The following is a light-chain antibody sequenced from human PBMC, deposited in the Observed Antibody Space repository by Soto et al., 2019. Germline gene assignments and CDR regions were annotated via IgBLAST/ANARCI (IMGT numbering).Light chain of an antibody. CDR1: QSILFSSNNKNY. Sequence: DIVMTQSPDSLAVSLGERATINCKSSQSILFSSNNKNYLAWYQQKAGQPPKLLIYWASTRESGVPDRFSGSGSGTDFTLKISRVEAEDVGVYYCMQALQTPLTFGGGTKVDIK. J-gene: IGKJ4*01. V-gene: IGKV4-1*01. CDR3: MQALQTPLT. CDR2: WAS.